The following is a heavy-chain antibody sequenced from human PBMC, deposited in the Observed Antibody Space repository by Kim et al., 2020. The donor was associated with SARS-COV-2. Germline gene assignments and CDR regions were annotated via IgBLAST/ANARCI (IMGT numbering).Heavy chain of an antibody. Sequence: SETLSLTCTVSGGPISNYYWSWIRQSPGKGLEWLGYIYYSGTTNYNPSLKSRLTMSLDVSRNQFSLKLKSVTTADTAVYYCARGFLETVWVTTIHGSPLADLESYYYLDVWGTGTTVTVSS. V-gene: IGHV4-59*01. J-gene: IGHJ6*03. CDR2: IYYSGTT. D-gene: IGHD3-10*01. CDR1: GGPISNYY. CDR3: ARGFLETVWVTTIHGSPLADLESYYYLDV.